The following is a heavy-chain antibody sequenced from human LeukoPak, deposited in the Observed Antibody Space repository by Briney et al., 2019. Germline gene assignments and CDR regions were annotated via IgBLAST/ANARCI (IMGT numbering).Heavy chain of an antibody. V-gene: IGHV4-39*01. D-gene: IGHD5-18*01. CDR3: ARSDTALVLDY. J-gene: IGHJ4*02. CDR1: GGSISSSSYY. Sequence: TSEPLSLTCTVSGGSISSSSYYWGWIRQPPGKGLEWIGSMPYSGKTYYNPSLKSRVTISVDTSKNQFSLKLSSVTAADTAVYYCARSDTALVLDYWGQGTLVTVSS. CDR2: MPYSGKT.